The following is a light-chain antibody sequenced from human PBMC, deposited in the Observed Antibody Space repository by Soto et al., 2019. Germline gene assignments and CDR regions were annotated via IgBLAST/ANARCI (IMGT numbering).Light chain of an antibody. V-gene: IGKV1-39*01. CDR2: GAS. Sequence: DIQMTLSPSSLSASLGDTVTFTCRASQTVSTYLNWYLLKPGKAPKLLIYGASSLQSGVPSRFSANGSATEFALTISGLRPEDSATFYCQQSYKTPRTFGQGSRLEIK. CDR3: QQSYKTPRT. J-gene: IGKJ2*01. CDR1: QTVSTY.